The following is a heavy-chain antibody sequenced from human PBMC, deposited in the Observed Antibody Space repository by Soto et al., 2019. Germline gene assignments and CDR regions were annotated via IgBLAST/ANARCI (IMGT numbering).Heavy chain of an antibody. V-gene: IGHV3-23*01. CDR3: AKVRNSSGWYYYYYGMDV. J-gene: IGHJ6*02. Sequence: PGGSLRLSCAASGFTFGSYAMSWVRQAPGKWLEWVSAISGSGGSTYYADSVKGRFTISRDNSKNTLYLQMNSLRAEDTAVYYCAKVRNSSGWYYYYYGMDVWGQGTTVTVSS. CDR2: ISGSGGST. D-gene: IGHD6-19*01. CDR1: GFTFGSYA.